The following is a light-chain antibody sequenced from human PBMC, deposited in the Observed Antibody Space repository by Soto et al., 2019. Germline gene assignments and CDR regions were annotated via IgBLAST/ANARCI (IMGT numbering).Light chain of an antibody. V-gene: IGLV2-14*03. J-gene: IGLJ2*01. Sequence: QSALTQPASVSGSPGQSITISCTGTSSDVGGYNYVSWYQQHPGKAPKLMIYDVTNRPSGVSNRFSGSKSDNTASLTISGLQAEDEADYYCSSYTSGTTHVVFGGGTKVTVL. CDR3: SSYTSGTTHVV. CDR1: SSDVGGYNY. CDR2: DVT.